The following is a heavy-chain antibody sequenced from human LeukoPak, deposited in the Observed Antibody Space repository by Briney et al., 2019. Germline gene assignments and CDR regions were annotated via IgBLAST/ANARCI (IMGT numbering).Heavy chain of an antibody. CDR2: INTDRTST. D-gene: IGHD1-7*01. Sequence: GGSLRLSCAASGFTFSSFWMHWVRQTPGKGLVWVSRINTDRTSTYYADSVRGRFTISRDNAKNTLYLQMNSLRAEDTAVYYCARPTGSTSLSSSFQHWGQGTLVTVSS. J-gene: IGHJ1*01. CDR3: ARPTGSTSLSSSFQH. CDR1: GFTFSSFW. V-gene: IGHV3-74*01.